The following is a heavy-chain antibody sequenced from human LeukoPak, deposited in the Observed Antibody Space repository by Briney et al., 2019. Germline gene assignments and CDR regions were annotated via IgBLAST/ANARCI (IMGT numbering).Heavy chain of an antibody. CDR2: IYSGGST. D-gene: IGHD3-16*01. Sequence: GGSLRLSCAASGFTVSSNYMSWVRQAPGKGLEWVSVIYSGGSTYYADSVKGRFTISRDNSKNTLYLQMNSLRAEDTAVYYCARDSGQGGLQSFDYWGQGTLATVSS. CDR1: GFTVSSNY. V-gene: IGHV3-66*02. CDR3: ARDSGQGGLQSFDY. J-gene: IGHJ4*02.